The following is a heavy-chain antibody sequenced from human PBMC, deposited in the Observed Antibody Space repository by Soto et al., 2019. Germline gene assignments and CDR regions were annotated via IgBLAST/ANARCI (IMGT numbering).Heavy chain of an antibody. J-gene: IGHJ4*02. CDR2: INHSGST. V-gene: IGHV4-34*01. Sequence: QVQLQQWGAGLLKPSETLSLTCAVYGGSFSGYYWSWIRQPPGKGLEWIGEINHSGSTNYNPSLKSRVTISVDTSNNQFSLKLSYVTAADTAVYYCARAYDYVWGSYRYTPPGHGWVFDYWGQGTLVTVSS. CDR3: ARAYDYVWGSYRYTPPGHGWVFDY. D-gene: IGHD3-16*02. CDR1: GGSFSGYY.